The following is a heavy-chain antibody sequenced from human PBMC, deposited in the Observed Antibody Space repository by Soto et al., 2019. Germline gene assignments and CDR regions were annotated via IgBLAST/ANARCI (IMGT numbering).Heavy chain of an antibody. CDR1: GFTFSSYA. Sequence: GGSLRLSCAASGFTFSSYAMSWVRQAPGKGLEWVSAISGSGGSTYYADSVKGRFTISRDNSKNTLYLQMNSLRAEDTAVYYCAKDGVNSSSWLLCYFDYWGQGTLVTVSS. V-gene: IGHV3-23*01. CDR3: AKDGVNSSSWLLCYFDY. J-gene: IGHJ4*02. D-gene: IGHD6-13*01. CDR2: ISGSGGST.